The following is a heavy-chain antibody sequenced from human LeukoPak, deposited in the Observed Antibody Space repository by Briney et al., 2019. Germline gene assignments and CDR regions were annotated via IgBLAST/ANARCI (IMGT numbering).Heavy chain of an antibody. V-gene: IGHV4-59*12. CDR3: ARGPRGYSGYGLLRFDY. CDR2: ISYSGTT. J-gene: IGHJ4*02. Sequence: SETLSLTCSVSGGSISGYYWSWIRQPPGKGLECIGYISYSGTTHYNPSLKSRVTISVDTSKNQFSLKLSSVTAADTAVYYCARGPRGYSGYGLLRFDYWGQGTLVSVSS. CDR1: GGSISGYY. D-gene: IGHD5-12*01.